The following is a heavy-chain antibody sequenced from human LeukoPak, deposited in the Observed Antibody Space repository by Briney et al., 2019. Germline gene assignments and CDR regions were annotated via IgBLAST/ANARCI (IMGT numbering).Heavy chain of an antibody. CDR1: GYTFTSYG. D-gene: IGHD1-14*01. CDR3: ARDGPRGYFPH. V-gene: IGHV1-18*01. CDR2: INTYNGHT. J-gene: IGHJ1*01. Sequence: ASVKVSCNTSGYTFTSYGISWVRQAPGQGLEYMGWINTYNGHTNYAQKLQGRVTVTTDTSTSTAYLELRSLRSDDTAVYYCARDGPRGYFPHWGQGTLITVSS.